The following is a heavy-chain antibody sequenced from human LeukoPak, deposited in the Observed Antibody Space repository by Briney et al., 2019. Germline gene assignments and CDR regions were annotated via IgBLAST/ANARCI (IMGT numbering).Heavy chain of an antibody. CDR3: ARDREWAFDY. CDR2: IRSSDRAI. V-gene: IGHV3-48*02. D-gene: IGHD2-8*01. Sequence: GGSLRLSCVASGFTFSTYSMNWFRQAQGKGLEWVSYIRSSDRAIYYADSVTGRFTISRDNAKNSLYVQMHSLRDEDTAVYYCARDREWAFDYWGQGTLVTVSS. CDR1: GFTFSTYS. J-gene: IGHJ4*02.